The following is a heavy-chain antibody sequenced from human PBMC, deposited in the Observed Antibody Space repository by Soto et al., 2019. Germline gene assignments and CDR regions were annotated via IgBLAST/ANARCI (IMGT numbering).Heavy chain of an antibody. V-gene: IGHV1-69*13. CDR3: ARDGDISPLWFYY. Sequence: SVKLSCKASGGTFSSYTISWVRQAPGQGLEWMGGIIPIFGTANYAQKFQGRVTITADESTSTAYMELRSLRSDDTAVYYCARDGDISPLWFYYWGQGTLVTVSS. CDR2: IIPIFGTA. CDR1: GGTFSSYT. D-gene: IGHD3-9*01. J-gene: IGHJ4*02.